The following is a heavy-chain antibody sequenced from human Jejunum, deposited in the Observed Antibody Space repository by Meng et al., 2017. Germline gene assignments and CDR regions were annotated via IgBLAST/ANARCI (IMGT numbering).Heavy chain of an antibody. CDR2: IYYTGTT. J-gene: IGHJ4*02. V-gene: IGHV4-59*01. CDR3: ARSQKTWLETPFDD. D-gene: IGHD6-19*01. CDR1: GGSIRSYY. Sequence: GSLRPSCTVFGGSIRSYYWSWIRQPPGKGPEWIGCIYYTGTTSYTPSLKSRVTMSIDTSKNLFSLKLSSVTAADTAVYFCARSQKTWLETPFDDWGQGTLVTVSS.